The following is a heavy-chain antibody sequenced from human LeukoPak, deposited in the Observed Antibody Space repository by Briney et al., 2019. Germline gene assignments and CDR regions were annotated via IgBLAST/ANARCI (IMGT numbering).Heavy chain of an antibody. CDR1: GGSFSGYY. CDR3: ARGKAMEQWLTQYYYYYYMDV. D-gene: IGHD6-19*01. J-gene: IGHJ6*03. Sequence: SETLSLTCAVYGGSFSGYYWSWIRQPPGKGLEWIGEINHSGSTNYNPSLKSRVTISVDTSKNQFSLKLGSVTAADTAVYYCARGKAMEQWLTQYYYYYYMDVWGKGTTVTVSS. V-gene: IGHV4-34*01. CDR2: INHSGST.